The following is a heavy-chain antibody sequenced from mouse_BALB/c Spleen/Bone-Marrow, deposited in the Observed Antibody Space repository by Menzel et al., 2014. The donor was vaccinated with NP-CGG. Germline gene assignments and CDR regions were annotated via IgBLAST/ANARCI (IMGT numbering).Heavy chain of an antibody. D-gene: IGHD2-4*01. CDR1: GYTFTSYW. J-gene: IGHJ3*01. CDR2: IYPSTGYT. CDR3: ARDDYAY. Sequence: VQRVESGAELAKPGASVKMSCKASGYTFTSYWMHWVKQRPGQGLEWIGYIYPSTGYTEHNQKFKDKAIMTADKSSSTAYMQLSSLTSEDSAVYYCARDDYAYWGQGTLVTVSA. V-gene: IGHV1-7*01.